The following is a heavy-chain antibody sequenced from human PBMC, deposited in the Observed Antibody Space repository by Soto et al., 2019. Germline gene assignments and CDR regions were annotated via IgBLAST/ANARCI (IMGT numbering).Heavy chain of an antibody. V-gene: IGHV4-38-2*01. CDR3: ARGGELGYCTGGSCFSFDP. D-gene: IGHD2-15*01. J-gene: IGHJ5*02. CDR1: DYPITSGFY. CDR2: IAHNGST. Sequence: ETLSLTCAVSDYPITSGFYWGCIRLPPGRGLEWIGRIAHNGSTNYNPSLKSRVTISVDTSKNQLSLRLNTVTAADTGVYYCARGGELGYCTGGSCFSFDPWGQGTQVTVSS.